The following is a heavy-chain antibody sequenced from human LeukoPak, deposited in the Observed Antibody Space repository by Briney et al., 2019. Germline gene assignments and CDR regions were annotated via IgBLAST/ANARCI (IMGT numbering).Heavy chain of an antibody. D-gene: IGHD3-3*01. CDR2: ISDEGHQK. Sequence: PGGSLRLSCAASGFTFSSYWMTWVRQGPGKGLEWVAVISDEGHQKYYGDSVKGRFTISRDNPKNTLYLQMNSLRDDDTAVYYCARVFLERLTSGYFDNWGQGTLVTVSP. CDR1: GFTFSSYW. V-gene: IGHV3-30-3*01. CDR3: ARVFLERLTSGYFDN. J-gene: IGHJ4*02.